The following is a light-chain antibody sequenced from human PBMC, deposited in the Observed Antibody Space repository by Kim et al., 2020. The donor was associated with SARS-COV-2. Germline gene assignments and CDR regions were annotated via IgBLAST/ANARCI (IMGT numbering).Light chain of an antibody. Sequence: DIQMTQSPPSLSASVGDRVTITCRASQDISHYLVWFQHKPGKAPKLLIYAASALHSEVPSRFSGSGAGRDFTLTISSLQPEDVATYYCQSYNSAPWTFGQGTKVEIK. CDR1: QDISHY. CDR3: QSYNSAPWT. J-gene: IGKJ1*01. V-gene: IGKV1-27*01. CDR2: AAS.